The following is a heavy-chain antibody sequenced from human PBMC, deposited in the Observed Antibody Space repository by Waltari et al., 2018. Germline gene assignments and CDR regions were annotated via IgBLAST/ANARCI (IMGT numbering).Heavy chain of an antibody. D-gene: IGHD3-16*01. CDR2: INAGNGNT. V-gene: IGHV1-3*01. Sequence: QGQRVQSEAEVQKTGAPVPVSCQASGYAFTVYAVHWVRRAPGQRLEWMGWINAGNGNTKSSQKFQGRVTITRDTSASTAYMELSSLRSEDTAVYYCARVEGAAGLDIWGQGTMVTVSS. CDR1: GYAFTVYA. CDR3: ARVEGAAGLDI. J-gene: IGHJ3*02.